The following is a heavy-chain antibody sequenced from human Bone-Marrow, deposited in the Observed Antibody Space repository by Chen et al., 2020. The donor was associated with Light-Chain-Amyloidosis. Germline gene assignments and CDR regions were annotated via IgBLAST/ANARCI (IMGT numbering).Heavy chain of an antibody. CDR1: GXTFSSHG. V-gene: IGHV3-33*01. Sequence: QPGRSLRLSRAAXGXTFSSHGMHWASQAPGKGLEGVAVIWYDGSNKYYADSVKGRFTISRDNSKNTLYLQXNSLXXXXXXXXYXXXXIGLYYDFWSGYYCWGQGTLVTVSS. J-gene: IGHJ4*02. CDR2: IWYDGSNK. CDR3: XXXIGLYYDFWSGYYC. D-gene: IGHD3-3*01.